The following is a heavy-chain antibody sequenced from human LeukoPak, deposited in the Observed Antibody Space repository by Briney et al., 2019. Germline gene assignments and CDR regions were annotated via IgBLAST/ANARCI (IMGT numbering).Heavy chain of an antibody. CDR3: ARMVGLVSDY. D-gene: IGHD3-10*01. CDR1: GDSVSSNSVT. CDR2: TYYRSTWYN. Sequence: SQTLSLTRAISGDSVSSNSVTWNWIRQSPSRGLEWLGRTYYRSTWYNDYAVSVRGRITINPDTSKNQFSLQLKSVTPEDTAVYYCARMVGLVSDYWGQGTLVTVSS. V-gene: IGHV6-1*01. J-gene: IGHJ4*02.